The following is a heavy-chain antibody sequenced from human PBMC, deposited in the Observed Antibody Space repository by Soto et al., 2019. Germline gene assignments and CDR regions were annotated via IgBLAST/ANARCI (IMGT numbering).Heavy chain of an antibody. Sequence: ALETLSLTCTVSGGSISSYFWGWIRQPPGKGLEWIGYIYYSGSTNYNPSLKSRVTISVDTSKNQFSLKLSSVTAADTAVYYCARQGIDYSNPNWFDPWGQGTLVTVSS. CDR3: ARQGIDYSNPNWFDP. CDR1: GGSISSYF. CDR2: IYYSGST. V-gene: IGHV4-59*08. D-gene: IGHD4-4*01. J-gene: IGHJ5*02.